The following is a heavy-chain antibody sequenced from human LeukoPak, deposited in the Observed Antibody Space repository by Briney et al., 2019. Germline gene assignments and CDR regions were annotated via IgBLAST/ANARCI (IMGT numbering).Heavy chain of an antibody. CDR1: GGSISSYY. CDR2: IYYSGST. D-gene: IGHD3-10*01. J-gene: IGHJ4*02. CDR3: ARDGGYYGSALVDY. V-gene: IGHV4-59*01. Sequence: SETLSLTCTVSGGSISSYYWSWIRQPPGKGLEWIGYIYYSGSTNYNPSLKSRVTISVDTSKNQFSLKLSSVTAADTAVYYCARDGGYYGSALVDYWGQGTLVTVSS.